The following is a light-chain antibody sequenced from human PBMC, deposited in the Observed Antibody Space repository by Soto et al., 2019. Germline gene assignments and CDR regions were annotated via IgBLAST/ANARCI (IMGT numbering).Light chain of an antibody. J-gene: IGKJ3*01. Sequence: DIQMTQSPASLSASVGDRVTITCRACQSINTYLNWYQQKPGKAPKFMIYDASSWESGVPSRFSGSGSGTDFTLTISSLQPEDSAIYYCQQSYSAPLTFGPGTKVDIK. V-gene: IGKV1-39*01. CDR1: QSINTY. CDR2: DAS. CDR3: QQSYSAPLT.